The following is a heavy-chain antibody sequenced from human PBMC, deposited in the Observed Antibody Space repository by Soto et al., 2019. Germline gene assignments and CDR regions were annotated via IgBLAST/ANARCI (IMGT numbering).Heavy chain of an antibody. CDR3: ARRGYSSSWYYYSYYGMDV. CDR1: GYTFTSYD. CDR2: MNPNSGNT. D-gene: IGHD6-13*01. J-gene: IGHJ6*02. Sequence: QGQLVQSGAEVKKPGASVKVSCKASGYTFTSYDINWVRQATGQGLEWMGWMNPNSGNTGYAQKFQGRVTMTRNTSISTAYMELSSLRSEDTAVYYCARRGYSSSWYYYSYYGMDVWGQGTTVTVSS. V-gene: IGHV1-8*01.